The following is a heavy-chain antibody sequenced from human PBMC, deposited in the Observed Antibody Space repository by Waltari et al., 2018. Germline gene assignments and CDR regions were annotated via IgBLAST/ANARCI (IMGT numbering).Heavy chain of an antibody. J-gene: IGHJ4*02. D-gene: IGHD2-2*01. CDR1: GFTLSTYA. Sequence: EVQLLESGGGLVQPGGSLRLSCAASGFTLSTYAMSWVRQAPGKGLEWVSTIYLRGGNTFYAASLKGRFTISGDNSRNTLYLEMNSLRAEDTAVYYCAKELTRNCFDAWGQGTLVTVSS. CDR3: AKELTRNCFDA. CDR2: IYLRGGNT. V-gene: IGHV3-23*01.